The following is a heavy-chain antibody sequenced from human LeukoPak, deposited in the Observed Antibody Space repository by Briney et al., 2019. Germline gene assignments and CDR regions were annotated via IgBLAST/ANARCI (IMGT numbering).Heavy chain of an antibody. CDR2: ISDSGGDT. CDR3: AKGRYSSGWYIFDY. D-gene: IGHD6-19*01. CDR1: GFTFSSYV. V-gene: IGHV3-23*01. J-gene: IGHJ4*02. Sequence: GGSLRLSCAASGFTFSSYVMSCVRRAPGKGLEGVSSISDSGGDTYYADSVKGRFTLSRDNSKNTLYLQMNSLRAEDTAVYYCAKGRYSSGWYIFDYWGQGTLVTVSS.